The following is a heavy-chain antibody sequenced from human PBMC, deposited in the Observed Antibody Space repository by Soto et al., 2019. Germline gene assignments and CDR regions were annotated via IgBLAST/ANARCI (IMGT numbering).Heavy chain of an antibody. J-gene: IGHJ3*02. V-gene: IGHV1-3*01. D-gene: IGHD3-9*01. CDR1: GYTFTSYA. Sequence: ASVKVSCKASGYTFTSYAMHWVRQAPGQRLEWMGWINAGNGNTKYSQKFQGRVTITRDTSASTAYMELSSLRSEDTAVYYCARNYYDILTGHSDAFDIWGQGSMVTGSS. CDR2: INAGNGNT. CDR3: ARNYYDILTGHSDAFDI.